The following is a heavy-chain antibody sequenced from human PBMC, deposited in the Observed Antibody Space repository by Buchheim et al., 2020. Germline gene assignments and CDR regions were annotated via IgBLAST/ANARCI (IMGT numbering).Heavy chain of an antibody. V-gene: IGHV3-33*01. CDR3: ARIPSSISSGVYYYKDV. J-gene: IGHJ6*03. CDR2: IWYDGSNT. Sequence: QVQLVESGGGVVQPGRSLRLSCAASGFTFSSYGMHWVRQAPGKGLEWVAVIWYDGSNTYYADSVKGRFTISRDNSKNTLYLQMNSLRAEDTAGYYCARIPSSISSGVYYYKDVWGKGTT. D-gene: IGHD6-25*01. CDR1: GFTFSSYG.